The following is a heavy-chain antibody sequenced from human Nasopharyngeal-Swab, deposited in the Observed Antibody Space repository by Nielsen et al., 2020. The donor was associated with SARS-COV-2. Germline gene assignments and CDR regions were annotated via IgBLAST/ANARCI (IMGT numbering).Heavy chain of an antibody. CDR1: GYTLTELS. D-gene: IGHD3-22*01. J-gene: IGHJ4*02. V-gene: IGHV1-24*01. Sequence: ASVKVSCKVSGYTLTELSMHWVRQAPGKGLEWMGGFDPEDGETIYAQKFQGRVTMTEDTSTDTAYMELRSLRSEDTAVYYCATAWAYYYDSSGYDYWGQGTLVTVSS. CDR3: ATAWAYYYDSSGYDY. CDR2: FDPEDGET.